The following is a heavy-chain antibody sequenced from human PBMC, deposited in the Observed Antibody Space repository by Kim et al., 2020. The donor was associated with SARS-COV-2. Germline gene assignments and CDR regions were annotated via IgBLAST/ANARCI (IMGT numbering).Heavy chain of an antibody. Sequence: DYAVSVKSRITINPDTSKNQFSLQLNSVTPDDTAVYYCTRSGYSSGWTDYWGQGTLVTVSS. V-gene: IGHV6-1*01. CDR3: TRSGYSSGWTDY. D-gene: IGHD6-19*01. J-gene: IGHJ4*02.